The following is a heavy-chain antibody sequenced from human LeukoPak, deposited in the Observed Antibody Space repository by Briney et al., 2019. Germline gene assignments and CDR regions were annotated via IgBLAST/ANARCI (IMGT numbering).Heavy chain of an antibody. J-gene: IGHJ4*02. V-gene: IGHV4-34*01. Sequence: SETLSLTCAVYGGSFSGYYWSWIRQPPGKGLEWIGEINHSGSTNYNPSLKSRVTISVDTSKNQFSLKLSSVTAADTAVYYCAGCGTDWYDSSGYPHWGQGTLVTVSS. CDR1: GGSFSGYY. CDR2: INHSGST. CDR3: AGCGTDWYDSSGYPH. D-gene: IGHD3-22*01.